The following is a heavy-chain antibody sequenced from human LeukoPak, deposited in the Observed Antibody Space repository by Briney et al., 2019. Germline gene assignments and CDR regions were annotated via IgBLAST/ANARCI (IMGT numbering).Heavy chain of an antibody. D-gene: IGHD5-12*01. Sequence: PSETLSLTCTVSGGSISNDSYFWIWIRQPAGKGLEWIGRIYNTGSTNYNPSLESRVTISVDTSKNQFSLQLSSVTAADTAVYYCASHSGGYAYWGQGTLVTVSS. V-gene: IGHV4-61*02. J-gene: IGHJ4*02. CDR2: IYNTGST. CDR1: GGSISNDSYF. CDR3: ASHSGGYAY.